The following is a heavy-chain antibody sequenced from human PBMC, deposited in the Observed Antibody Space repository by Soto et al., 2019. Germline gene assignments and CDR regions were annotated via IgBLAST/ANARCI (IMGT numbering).Heavy chain of an antibody. J-gene: IGHJ4*02. D-gene: IGHD3-3*01. CDR1: GGSISSSSYY. CDR3: DAEKDSITIFGVVIFDY. V-gene: IGHV4-39*01. Sequence: QLQLQESGPGLVKPSETLSLTCTVSGGSISSSSYYWGWIRQPPGKGLEWIGSIYYSGSTYYNPSLKSRITISVDTSKNQFSLKLSSVTAADTAVYYWDAEKDSITIFGVVIFDYWGQGTLVTVSA. CDR2: IYYSGST.